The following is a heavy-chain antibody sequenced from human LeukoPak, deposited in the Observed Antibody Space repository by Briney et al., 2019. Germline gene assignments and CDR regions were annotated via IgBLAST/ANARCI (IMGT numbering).Heavy chain of an antibody. CDR2: ISGSGANT. Sequence: GGSLRLSCAASGFTFSSYAMSWVRQAPGRGLEWVSTISGSGANTYYADSVKGRFTISRDNSKNTLYLQMNSLRADGTAIYYCAKGRALEVVAAFNYWGQGTVVTASS. J-gene: IGHJ4*02. D-gene: IGHD2-15*01. CDR3: AKGRALEVVAAFNY. CDR1: GFTFSSYA. V-gene: IGHV3-23*01.